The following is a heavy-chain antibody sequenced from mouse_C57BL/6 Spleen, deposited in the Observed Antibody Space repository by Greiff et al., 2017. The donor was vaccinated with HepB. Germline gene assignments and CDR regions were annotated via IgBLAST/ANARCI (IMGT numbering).Heavy chain of an antibody. CDR2: INYDGSST. CDR1: GFTFSDYY. CDR3: ARDRPYYYGSFLWYFDV. Sequence: EVQLVESEGGLVQPGSSMKLSCTASGFTFSDYYMAWVRQVPEKGLEWVANINYDGSSTYYLDSLKSRFIISRDNAKNILYLQMSSLKSEDTATYYCARDRPYYYGSFLWYFDVWGTGTTVTVSS. D-gene: IGHD1-1*01. V-gene: IGHV5-16*01. J-gene: IGHJ1*03.